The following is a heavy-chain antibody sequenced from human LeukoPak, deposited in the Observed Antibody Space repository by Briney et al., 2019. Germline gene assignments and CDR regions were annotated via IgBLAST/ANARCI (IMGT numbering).Heavy chain of an antibody. D-gene: IGHD4-17*01. CDR2: ISSDGGST. Sequence: PGGSLRLSCAASGFTVNYMTWVRQAPGAGLEYVSGISSDGGSTYYADSVKGRFTISRDNSKNTLYLQMSSLRPGDTAMFYCVKDQGSYGEGYFDYWGQGTLVTVSS. CDR3: VKDQGSYGEGYFDY. CDR1: GFTVNY. J-gene: IGHJ4*02. V-gene: IGHV3-64D*06.